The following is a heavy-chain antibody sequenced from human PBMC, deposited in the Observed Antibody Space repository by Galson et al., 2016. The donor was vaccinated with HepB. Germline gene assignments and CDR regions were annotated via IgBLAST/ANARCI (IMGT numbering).Heavy chain of an antibody. CDR2: VNSDGSNI. D-gene: IGHD2-15*01. CDR3: ARGYCSGGRCYPGYDLYYGMDV. V-gene: IGHV3-74*01. CDR1: GFTFSNYW. Sequence: SLRLSCAASGFTFSNYWMHWVRQAPGKGLVWVSRVNSDGSNIDYADSVKGRFTISRDNAKNKLSLQMNSLRAEDTAVYYCARGYCSGGRCYPGYDLYYGMDVWGQGTTVTVSS. J-gene: IGHJ6*02.